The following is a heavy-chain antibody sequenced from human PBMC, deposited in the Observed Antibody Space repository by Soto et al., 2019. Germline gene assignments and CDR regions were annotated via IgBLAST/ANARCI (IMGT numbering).Heavy chain of an antibody. Sequence: QVQLQESGPGLVKPSGTLSLTCAVSSDSISSSNWWSWVRQPRGKGLEWIGEIYHSGSTNYNPSLKSRVTISVDKSKNQFSLKLTSVTAADTAIYYCARARGGYYGDHRYFDLWGRGTLVTVSS. J-gene: IGHJ2*01. CDR1: SDSISSSNW. D-gene: IGHD3-10*01. CDR3: ARARGGYYGDHRYFDL. CDR2: IYHSGST. V-gene: IGHV4-4*02.